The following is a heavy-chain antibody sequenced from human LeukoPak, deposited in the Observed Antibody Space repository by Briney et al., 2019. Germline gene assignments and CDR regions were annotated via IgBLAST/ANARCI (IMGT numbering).Heavy chain of an antibody. J-gene: IGHJ5*02. V-gene: IGHV4-31*03. CDR1: GGSISTGGYY. D-gene: IGHD3-3*01. CDR2: ISYSAST. CDR3: AREGRYDFWSGSPPGWFDP. Sequence: PSDTLSLTCTVSGGSISTGGYYWSWIRQHPGKGLARIGYISYSASTYYNPSLKSRVTISVDTSKNQFSLKLSSVTAADTAVYYCAREGRYDFWSGSPPGWFDPWGQGTLVTVSS.